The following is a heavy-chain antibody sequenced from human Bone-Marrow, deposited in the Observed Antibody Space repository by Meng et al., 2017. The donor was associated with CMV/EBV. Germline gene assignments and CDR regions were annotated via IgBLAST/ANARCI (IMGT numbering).Heavy chain of an antibody. CDR3: AREGSYDFWSGYFNRDAFDI. CDR2: ISYDGSNK. Sequence: GESLKISCAASGFTFSSYAMHWVRQAPGKGLEWVAVISYDGSNKYYADSVKGRFTISRDNSKNTLYLQMNSLRAEDTAVYYCAREGSYDFWSGYFNRDAFDIWGQGTMVTVS. V-gene: IGHV3-30-3*01. D-gene: IGHD3-3*01. CDR1: GFTFSSYA. J-gene: IGHJ3*02.